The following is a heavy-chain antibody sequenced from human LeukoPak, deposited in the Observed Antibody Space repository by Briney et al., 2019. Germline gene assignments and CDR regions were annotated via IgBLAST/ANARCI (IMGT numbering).Heavy chain of an antibody. Sequence: SETLSLTCTVSGGSISSSSYYWGWIRQPPGKGLKWIGSIYYSGSTYYNPSLKSRVTISVDTSKNQFSLKLSSVTAADTAVYYCASLGIVGATVDYWGQGTLVTVSS. CDR2: IYYSGST. J-gene: IGHJ4*02. V-gene: IGHV4-39*01. D-gene: IGHD1-26*01. CDR1: GGSISSSSYY. CDR3: ASLGIVGATVDY.